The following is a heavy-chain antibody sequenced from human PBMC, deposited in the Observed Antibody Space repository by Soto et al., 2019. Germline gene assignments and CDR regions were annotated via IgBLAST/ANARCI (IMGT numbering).Heavy chain of an antibody. CDR3: AKEFRVHCGNYCFDS. CDR2: VAYDGTDK. D-gene: IGHD1-1*01. V-gene: IGHV3-30*18. Sequence: QVQLVESGGGVVQPGESLTLSCLASGFNFNTYGFHWVRQAPGKGLEWVALVAYDGTDKYYADSVQGRFTISKDSARNTLYLHMTDLLAEDTAQYFCAKEFRVHCGNYCFDSWGQGTLVTVSS. J-gene: IGHJ4*02. CDR1: GFNFNTYG.